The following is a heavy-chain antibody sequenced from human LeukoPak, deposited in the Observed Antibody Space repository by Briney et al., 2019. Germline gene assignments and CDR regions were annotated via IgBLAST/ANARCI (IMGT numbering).Heavy chain of an antibody. V-gene: IGHV1-2*02. J-gene: IGHJ4*02. Sequence: ASVKVSCKASGYTFTGYYMHWVRQAPGQGLEWMGWINPNSGGTNYAQKLQGRVTMTTDTSTNTAYMELRSLRSDDTAVYYCAREGLGELTLDYWGQGTLVTVSS. CDR1: GYTFTGYY. CDR3: AREGLGELTLDY. D-gene: IGHD3-16*01. CDR2: INPNSGGT.